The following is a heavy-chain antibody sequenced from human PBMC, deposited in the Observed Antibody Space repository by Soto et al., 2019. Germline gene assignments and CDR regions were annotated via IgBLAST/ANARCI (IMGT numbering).Heavy chain of an antibody. CDR3: VSRLGYGYAMDV. D-gene: IGHD5-12*01. V-gene: IGHV4-39*01. CDR1: GDSISSGGYY. J-gene: IGHJ6*02. CDR2: IYYSGNT. Sequence: QLQLQESGPGLVKPSETLSLTCTVSGDSISSGGYYWGWIRQPPGKGLEWIGSIYYSGNTFYNPSLKSQVTISRDTSSNQFSLKLNSVTAADTAVYYCVSRLGYGYAMDVWGQGTTVTVSS.